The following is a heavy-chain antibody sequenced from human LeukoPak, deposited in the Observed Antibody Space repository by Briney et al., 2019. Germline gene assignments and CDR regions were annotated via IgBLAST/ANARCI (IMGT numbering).Heavy chain of an antibody. V-gene: IGHV3-23*01. D-gene: IGHD3-22*01. Sequence: GGSLRLSCAASGFTFTDYDMSWVRQAPEKGLEWISTISDNGGETYYADSVKGRFAISRDNSKNTLFLQMNSLRAEDSAVYYCATDRERDPSVYYLVGGQGTLITVSS. J-gene: IGHJ4*02. CDR2: ISDNGGET. CDR1: GFTFTDYD. CDR3: ATDRERDPSVYYLV.